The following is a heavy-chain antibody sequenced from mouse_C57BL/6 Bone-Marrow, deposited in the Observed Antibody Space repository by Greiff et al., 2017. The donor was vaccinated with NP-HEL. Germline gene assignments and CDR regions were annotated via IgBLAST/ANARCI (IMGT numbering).Heavy chain of an antibody. CDR1: GFTFSDYY. Sequence: EVKLVESGGGLVQPGGSLKLSCAASGFTFSDYYMYWVRQTPEKRLEWVAYISNGGGSTYYPDTVKGRFTISRDNAKNTLYLQMSRLKSEDTAMYYCARHPTIVTRAYWGQGTLVTVSA. CDR3: ARHPTIVTRAY. J-gene: IGHJ3*01. CDR2: ISNGGGST. D-gene: IGHD2-5*01. V-gene: IGHV5-12*01.